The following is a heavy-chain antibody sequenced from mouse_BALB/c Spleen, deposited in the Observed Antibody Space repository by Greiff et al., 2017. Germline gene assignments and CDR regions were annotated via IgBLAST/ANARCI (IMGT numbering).Heavy chain of an antibody. D-gene: IGHD2-12*01. CDR3: AYDAYYAMDY. J-gene: IGHJ4*01. Sequence: EVKVEESGPGLVKPSQSLSLTCSVTGYSITSGYYWNWIRQFPGNKLEWMGYISYDGSNNYNPSLKNRISITRDTSKNQFFLKLNSVTTEDTATYYCAYDAYYAMDYWGQGTSVTVSS. CDR2: ISYDGSN. V-gene: IGHV3-6*02. CDR1: GYSITSGYY.